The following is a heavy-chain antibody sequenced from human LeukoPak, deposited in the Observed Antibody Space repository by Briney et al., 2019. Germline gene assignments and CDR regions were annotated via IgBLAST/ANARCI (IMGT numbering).Heavy chain of an antibody. CDR3: ARHLSGWYGIAGNYYYGMDV. CDR1: GASISSSNFY. J-gene: IGHJ6*02. Sequence: KPSETLSLTCTVSGASISSSNFYWGWIRQPPGKGLEWIGYIYYSGSTNYNPSLKSRVTISVDTSKNQFSLKLSSVTAADTAVYYCARHLSGWYGIAGNYYYGMDVWGQGTTVTVSS. V-gene: IGHV4-61*05. CDR2: IYYSGST. D-gene: IGHD6-19*01.